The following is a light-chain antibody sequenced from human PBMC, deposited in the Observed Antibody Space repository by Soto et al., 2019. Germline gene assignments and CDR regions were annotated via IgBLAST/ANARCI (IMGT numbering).Light chain of an antibody. V-gene: IGLV1-44*01. Sequence: QPVLTQPPSASGTPGQRVTISCSGSSSNIGSNTVNWYQQLPGTAPKLLIYSNNQRPSGVPDRFSGSKSGTSASLAISGLQSEDDADYYCAAWDDSLNAAVFGGGTQLTVL. CDR2: SNN. CDR1: SSNIGSNT. CDR3: AAWDDSLNAAV. J-gene: IGLJ7*01.